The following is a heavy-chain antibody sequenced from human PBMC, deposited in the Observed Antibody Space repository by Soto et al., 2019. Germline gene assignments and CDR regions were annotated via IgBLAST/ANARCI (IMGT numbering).Heavy chain of an antibody. CDR1: GDIVSSNSAA. V-gene: IGHV6-1*01. D-gene: IGHD1-26*01. Sequence: SHTLSLTCVISGDIVSSNSAALNWIRQSPSRGLEWLGRTYYMSTWYNDYAVSVKSRITINPDTSKNQFSLQLNSVTPEDTAVYYCARLVGGTADYWGQGTLVTVSS. J-gene: IGHJ4*02. CDR3: ARLVGGTADY. CDR2: TYYMSTWYN.